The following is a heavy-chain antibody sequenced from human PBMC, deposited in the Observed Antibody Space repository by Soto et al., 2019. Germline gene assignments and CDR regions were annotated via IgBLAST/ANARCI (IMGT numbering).Heavy chain of an antibody. CDR1: GDSVSSNSAA. J-gene: IGHJ5*02. D-gene: IGHD3-16*01. V-gene: IGHV6-1*01. Sequence: PSQTLSLTCAISGDSVSSNSAAWNWIRQSPSRGLEWLGRTYYRSKWYNDYAVSVKSRITINPDTSKNQFSLQLNSVTPEDTAVYYCARDLRFAELCYGWFDPWGQGTLVTVSS. CDR3: ARDLRFAELCYGWFDP. CDR2: TYYRSKWYN.